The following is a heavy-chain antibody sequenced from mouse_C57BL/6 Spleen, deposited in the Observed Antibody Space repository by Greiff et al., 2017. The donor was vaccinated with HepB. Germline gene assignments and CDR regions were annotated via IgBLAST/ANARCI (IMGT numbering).Heavy chain of an antibody. J-gene: IGHJ4*01. Sequence: VKLQESGAELARPGASVKLSCKASGYTFTSYGISWVKQRTGQGLEWIGEIYPRSGNTYYNEKFKGKATLTADKSSSTAYMELRSLTSEDSAVYFCAREELGQLRLDYAMDYWGQGTSVTVSS. CDR2: IYPRSGNT. CDR3: AREELGQLRLDYAMDY. D-gene: IGHD3-2*02. V-gene: IGHV1-81*01. CDR1: GYTFTSYG.